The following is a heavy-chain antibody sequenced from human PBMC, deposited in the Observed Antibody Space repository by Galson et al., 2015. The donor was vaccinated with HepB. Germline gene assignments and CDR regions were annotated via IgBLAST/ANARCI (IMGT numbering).Heavy chain of an antibody. CDR3: AKGGKALWFGELSDWYFDL. V-gene: IGHV3-30*02. CDR2: IRYDGSNK. CDR1: GFTFSSYG. J-gene: IGHJ2*01. D-gene: IGHD3-10*01. Sequence: SLRLSCAASGFTFSSYGMHWVRQAPGKGLEWVAFIRYDGSNKYYADSVKGRFTISRDNSKNTLYLQMNSLRAEDTAVYYCAKGGKALWFGELSDWYFDLWGRGTLVTVSS.